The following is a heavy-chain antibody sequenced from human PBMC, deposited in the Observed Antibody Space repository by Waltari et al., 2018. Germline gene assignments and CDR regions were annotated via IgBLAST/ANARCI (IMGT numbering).Heavy chain of an antibody. CDR2: IYPGDSDT. CDR1: GYSFTSYW. D-gene: IGHD2-15*01. J-gene: IGHJ3*02. Sequence: EVQLVQSGAEVKKPGESLKISCKGSGYSFTSYWIGWVRQMPGKGLEWMGIIYPGDSDTRYSPSFQGQVTISADKSISTAYLQWSSLKASDTAMYYCATQVVVVAATAAFDIWGQGTMVTVSS. CDR3: ATQVVVVAATAAFDI. V-gene: IGHV5-51*01.